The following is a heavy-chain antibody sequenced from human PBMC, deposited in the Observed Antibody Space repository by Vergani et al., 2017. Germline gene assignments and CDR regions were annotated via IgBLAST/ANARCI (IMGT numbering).Heavy chain of an antibody. CDR2: ISSSSSYI. CDR3: ARDSDYYDXSGYLRRSGYAFDI. V-gene: IGHV3-21*01. D-gene: IGHD3-22*01. CDR1: GFTFSSYS. Sequence: EVQLVESGGGLVKPGGSLRLSCAASGFTFSSYSMNWVRQAPGKGLEWVSSISSSSSYIYYADSVKGRFTISRDNAKHSLYLQMNSLRAEDTAVYYCARDSDYYDXSGYLRRSGYAFDIWGQGTMVTVSS. J-gene: IGHJ3*02.